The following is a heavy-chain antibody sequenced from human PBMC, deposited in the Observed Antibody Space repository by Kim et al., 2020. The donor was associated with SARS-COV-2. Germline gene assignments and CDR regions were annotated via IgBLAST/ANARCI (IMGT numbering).Heavy chain of an antibody. D-gene: IGHD3-22*01. Sequence: SQRFHGRVTITRDTSAGTAYMGLSSLRSEDTAVYYCARDDSSGYYLLDYWGQGTLVTVSS. J-gene: IGHJ4*02. CDR3: ARDDSSGYYLLDY. V-gene: IGHV1-3*01.